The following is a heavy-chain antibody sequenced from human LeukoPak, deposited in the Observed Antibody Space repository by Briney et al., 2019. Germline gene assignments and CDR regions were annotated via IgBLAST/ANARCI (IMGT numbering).Heavy chain of an antibody. D-gene: IGHD1-14*01. V-gene: IGHV4-59*01. J-gene: IGHJ5*02. CDR2: ISNSGRT. CDR1: GASFTGDY. Sequence: SETLSLTCSISGASFTGDYWNWIRQPPGKGLEWIGFISNSGRTNYRSSLRSRVTISLDMSKNQFSLKLNSVTAADTAVCYCARNNNIRGDVNWFDPWGQGILVTVSS. CDR3: ARNNNIRGDVNWFDP.